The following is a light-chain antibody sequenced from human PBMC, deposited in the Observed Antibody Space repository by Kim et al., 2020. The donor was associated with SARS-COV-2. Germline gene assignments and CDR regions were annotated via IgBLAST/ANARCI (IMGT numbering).Light chain of an antibody. V-gene: IGLV1-40*01. J-gene: IGLJ2*01. CDR1: SSDIGAGYD. Sequence: RVTTSCTGSSSDIGAGYDVNWYQQLPGTAPKLLIYGNSNRPSGVPDRFSGSKSGTSASLAITGLQAEDEADYYCQSYDSSLSGVVFGGGTQLTVL. CDR3: QSYDSSLSGVV. CDR2: GNS.